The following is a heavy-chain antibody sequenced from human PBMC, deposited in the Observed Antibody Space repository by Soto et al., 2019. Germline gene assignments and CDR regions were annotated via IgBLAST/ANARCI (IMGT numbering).Heavy chain of an antibody. CDR3: AKDLDPTGIVVVPAAIRA. V-gene: IGHV3-23*01. J-gene: IGHJ5*02. CDR1: GFTFSSYA. D-gene: IGHD2-2*01. Sequence: EVQLLESGGGLVQPGGSLRLSCAASGFTFSSYAMSWVRQAPGKGLEWVSAISGSGGSTYYADSVKGRFTISRDNSKNTLYLQKNSLRAEDTAVYYCAKDLDPTGIVVVPAAIRAWGQGTLVTVSS. CDR2: ISGSGGST.